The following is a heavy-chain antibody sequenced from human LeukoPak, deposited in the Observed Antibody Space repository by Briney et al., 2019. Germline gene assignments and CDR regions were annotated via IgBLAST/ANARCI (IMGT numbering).Heavy chain of an antibody. Sequence: GRSLRLSCAASGFTFSSYGMNWVRQAPGKGLEWVAVISYDGSNKYYADSVKGRFTISRDNSKNTLYLQMNSLRAEDTAVYYCATGGIGYSYYYGMDVWGQGTTVTVSS. D-gene: IGHD5-18*01. CDR2: ISYDGSNK. CDR1: GFTFSSYG. J-gene: IGHJ6*02. V-gene: IGHV3-30*03. CDR3: ATGGIGYSYYYGMDV.